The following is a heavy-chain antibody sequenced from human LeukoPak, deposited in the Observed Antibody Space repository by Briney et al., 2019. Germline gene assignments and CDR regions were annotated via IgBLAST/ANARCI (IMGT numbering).Heavy chain of an antibody. D-gene: IGHD2-2*01. CDR2: IYSGGST. V-gene: IGHV3-53*01. CDR3: ARGSVTMRAFDY. J-gene: IGHJ4*02. CDR1: GFTVSSNY. Sequence: GGSLRLSCAASGFTVSSNYMSRVRQAPGKGMEWVSVIYSGGSTYYADSVKGRFTISRDNSKNTLYLQMNSLRAEDTAVYYCARGSVTMRAFDYWGQGTLVTVSS.